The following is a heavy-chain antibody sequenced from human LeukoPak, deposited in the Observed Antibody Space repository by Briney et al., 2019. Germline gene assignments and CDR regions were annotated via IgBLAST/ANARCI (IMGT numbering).Heavy chain of an antibody. J-gene: IGHJ3*02. D-gene: IGHD2-2*01. Sequence: AGGSLRLSCAASGFTFSSYAMSWVRQAPGKGLEWVSAISGSGGSTYYTDSVKGRFTISRDNSKNTLYLQMNSLGAEDTAVYYCAKDRGAYCSSTSCSDAFDIWGQGTMVTVSS. CDR3: AKDRGAYCSSTSCSDAFDI. CDR1: GFTFSSYA. CDR2: ISGSGGST. V-gene: IGHV3-23*01.